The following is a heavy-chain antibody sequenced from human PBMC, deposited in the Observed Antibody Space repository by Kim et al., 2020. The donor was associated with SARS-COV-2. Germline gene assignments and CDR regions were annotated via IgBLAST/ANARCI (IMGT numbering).Heavy chain of an antibody. J-gene: IGHJ4*02. D-gene: IGHD6-13*01. CDR3: AKIRARIAESGTVIFDY. V-gene: IGHV3-23*01. Sequence: GGSLRLSCAGSGFTLSTYAMSWVRQAPGKGLEWVSSISASGDGTSYADSVKGRFTISRDNSKNTLDLQMNSLRAEDTAVYYCAKIRARIAESGTVIFDYWGQGTLVTVSS. CDR1: GFTLSTYA. CDR2: ISASGDGT.